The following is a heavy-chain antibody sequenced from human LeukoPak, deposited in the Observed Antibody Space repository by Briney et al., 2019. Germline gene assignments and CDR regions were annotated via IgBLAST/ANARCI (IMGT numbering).Heavy chain of an antibody. D-gene: IGHD6-13*01. Sequence: ASVKVSCKASGYTFTGYYMHWVRQAPGQGLEWMGWINPNSGGTNYAQKFQGRVTMTGDTSISTAYMELSRLRSDDTAVYYCARGIIAAARNAFDIWGQGTMVTVSS. CDR3: ARGIIAAARNAFDI. CDR1: GYTFTGYY. V-gene: IGHV1-2*02. CDR2: INPNSGGT. J-gene: IGHJ3*02.